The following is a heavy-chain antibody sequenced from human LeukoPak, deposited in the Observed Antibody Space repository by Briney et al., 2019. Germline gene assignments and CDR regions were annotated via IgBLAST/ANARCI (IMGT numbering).Heavy chain of an antibody. CDR3: ARGPDRYYYYYMDV. J-gene: IGHJ6*03. CDR2: INHSGST. Sequence: PSETLSLTCAVYGGSFSGYYWSWIRQPPGKGLEWSGEINHSGSTNYNPSLKSRVTISVDTSKNQFSLKLSSVTAADTAVYYCARGPDRYYYYYMDVWGKGTTVTVSS. CDR1: GGSFSGYY. V-gene: IGHV4-34*01.